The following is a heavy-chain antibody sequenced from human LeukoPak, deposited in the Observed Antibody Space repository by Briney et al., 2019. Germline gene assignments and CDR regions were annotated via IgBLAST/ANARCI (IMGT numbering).Heavy chain of an antibody. CDR1: IGSFSGYY. CDR3: ARGIYNTSKNWFDP. D-gene: IGHD3-3*01. V-gene: IGHV4-34*01. J-gene: IGHJ5*02. CDR2: INHNGNP. Sequence: SETLSLTCAVYIGSFSGYYWSWTRQPPGQGLEWIGEINHNGNPNYNPSLKSRVTISADTSKNQFSLKLTSVTAADTAMYYCARGIYNTSKNWFDPWGQGTLVTVSS.